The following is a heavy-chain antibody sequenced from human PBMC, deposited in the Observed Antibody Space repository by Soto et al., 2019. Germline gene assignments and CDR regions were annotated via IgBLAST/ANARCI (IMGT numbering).Heavy chain of an antibody. J-gene: IGHJ6*02. CDR1: GYTFTGYY. Sequence: ASVKVSCKASGYTFTGYYMHWVRQAPGQGLEWMGWINPNSGTANYAQKFQGRVTITADESTSTAYMELSSLRSEDRAVYYCEIAVVVVPAAIWSMWGYYDYGMDIWGQGTTVTVSS. CDR2: INPNSGTA. CDR3: EIAVVVVPAAIWSMWGYYDYGMDI. V-gene: IGHV1-69*13. D-gene: IGHD2-2*01.